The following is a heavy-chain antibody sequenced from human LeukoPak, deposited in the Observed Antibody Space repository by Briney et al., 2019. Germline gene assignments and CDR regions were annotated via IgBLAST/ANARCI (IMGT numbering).Heavy chain of an antibody. D-gene: IGHD3-3*01. CDR3: ARDSYDFWSGYYHRYYMDV. Sequence: SQTLSLTCAISGDSVSSNSAAWNWIRQSPSRGLEWLGRTYYSSKWYNDYAVSVKSRITINPDTSKNQFSLQLNSVTPEDTAVYYCARDSYDFWSGYYHRYYMDVWGKGTTVTVSS. CDR2: TYYSSKWYN. CDR1: GDSVSSNSAA. V-gene: IGHV6-1*01. J-gene: IGHJ6*03.